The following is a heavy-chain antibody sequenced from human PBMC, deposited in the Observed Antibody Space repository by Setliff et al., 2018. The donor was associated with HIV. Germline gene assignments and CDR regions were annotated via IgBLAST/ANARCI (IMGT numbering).Heavy chain of an antibody. V-gene: IGHV4-31*03. D-gene: IGHD5-18*01. CDR2: IDYSGSA. Sequence: TSETLSLTCTVSSESISSGTYYWSWIRQYPGKGLEWIGYIDYSGSAFYNPSLKSRITISRDTSKNQFSLKMNSVTAADTAVYYCAREGKTALVTKYFDYWGHGKLVTVSS. CDR3: AREGKTALVTKYFDY. J-gene: IGHJ4*01. CDR1: SESISSGTYY.